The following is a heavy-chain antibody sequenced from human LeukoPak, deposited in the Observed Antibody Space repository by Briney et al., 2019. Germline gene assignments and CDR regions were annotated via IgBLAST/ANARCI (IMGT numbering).Heavy chain of an antibody. Sequence: GGPQSLPCAASGFTFSSYNMSWVRQAPGKGLEWVSAISGSGGSTYYADSVEGRFTISRDNSKNTLYLQMNSLRAEDTAVYYCARIKLELQRLRSYYFDYWGQGTLVTVSS. CDR1: GFTFSSYN. V-gene: IGHV3-23*01. J-gene: IGHJ4*02. CDR3: ARIKLELQRLRSYYFDY. CDR2: ISGSGGST. D-gene: IGHD1-7*01.